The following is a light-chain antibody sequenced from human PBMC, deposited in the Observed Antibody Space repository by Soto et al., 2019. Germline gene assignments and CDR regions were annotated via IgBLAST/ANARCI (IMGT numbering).Light chain of an antibody. CDR1: QALSNY. CDR2: SAS. Sequence: DIQLTQSXSVLSASVGDTVTITCRASQALSNYLAWYQQKPGKAPDLLIYSASTLQSGVPSRFSGSGSETEFSLTIRALQPEDFATYYCQQLSRYPLTFGGGTKVDIK. J-gene: IGKJ4*01. V-gene: IGKV1-9*01. CDR3: QQLSRYPLT.